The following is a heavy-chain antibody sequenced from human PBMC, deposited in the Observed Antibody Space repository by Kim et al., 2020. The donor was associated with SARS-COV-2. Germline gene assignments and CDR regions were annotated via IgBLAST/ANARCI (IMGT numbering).Heavy chain of an antibody. CDR3: ARDYYGSGLYWFDP. J-gene: IGHJ5*02. V-gene: IGHV1-69*04. Sequence: AKKFQGRVTITADKSTSTAYMELSSLRSEDTAVYYCARDYYGSGLYWFDPWGQGTLVTVSS. D-gene: IGHD3-10*01.